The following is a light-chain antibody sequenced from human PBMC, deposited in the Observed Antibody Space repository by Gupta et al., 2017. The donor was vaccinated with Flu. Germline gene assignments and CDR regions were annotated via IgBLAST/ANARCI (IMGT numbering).Light chain of an antibody. J-gene: IGKJ1*01. CDR1: QSVSSN. CDR2: GAS. Sequence: PATLSVSPGERATLSCRASQSVSSNLAWYQQEPGQAPRLLIYGASTRATGIPARFSGSGSGTEFTLIISSLQSEDFAVYYCHQYNIWPQTFGQGTKVEIK. V-gene: IGKV3-15*01. CDR3: HQYNIWPQT.